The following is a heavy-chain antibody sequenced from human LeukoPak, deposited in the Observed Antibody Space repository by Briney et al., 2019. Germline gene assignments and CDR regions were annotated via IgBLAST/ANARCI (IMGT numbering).Heavy chain of an antibody. V-gene: IGHV5-51*01. CDR3: ASVLAYCGGDCYRGFDY. D-gene: IGHD2-21*02. CDR1: GYSFTSYW. Sequence: GESLKISCKGSGYSFTSYWIGWVRQMPGKGLEWMGIIYPGDSDTRYSPSFQGQVTISADKSISTAYLQWSSLKASDTAMYYCASVLAYCGGDCYRGFDYWGQGTLVTVSS. J-gene: IGHJ4*02. CDR2: IYPGDSDT.